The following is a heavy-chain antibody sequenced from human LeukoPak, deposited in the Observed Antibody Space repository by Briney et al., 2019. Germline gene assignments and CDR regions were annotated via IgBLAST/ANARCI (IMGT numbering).Heavy chain of an antibody. D-gene: IGHD2-15*01. CDR2: IYHSGST. CDR3: ARDLGYCSGGICYPFDI. CDR1: GYSISSGYY. J-gene: IGHJ3*02. Sequence: SETLSLTCTVSGYSISSGYYWGWVRQPPGKGLEWIGSIYHSGSTYYNPSLKGRFTISVDTSKNQFSLKLSSVPAADTAVYYCARDLGYCSGGICYPFDIWDQGTMVTVSS. V-gene: IGHV4-38-2*02.